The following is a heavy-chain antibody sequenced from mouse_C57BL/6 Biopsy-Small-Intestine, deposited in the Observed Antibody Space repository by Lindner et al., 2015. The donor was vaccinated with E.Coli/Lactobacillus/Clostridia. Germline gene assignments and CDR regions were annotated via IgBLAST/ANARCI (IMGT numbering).Heavy chain of an antibody. V-gene: IGHV14-4*02. CDR1: GYNFNNYG. CDR2: ITPYNGNT. Sequence: SVKVSCKASGYNFNNYGISWVRQAPGQGLEWMGWITPYNGNTDYAPKFQGRVTMTTDTSTSTIYMELRSLRSDDTAVYYCARAFTLLQQLVPYYWGQGTLVTVSS. J-gene: IGHJ4*01. CDR3: ARAFTLLQQLVPYY. D-gene: IGHD6-1*01.